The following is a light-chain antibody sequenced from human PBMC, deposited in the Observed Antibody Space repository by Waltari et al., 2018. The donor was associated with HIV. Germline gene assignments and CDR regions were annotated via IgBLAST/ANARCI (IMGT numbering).Light chain of an antibody. V-gene: IGKV1-13*02. J-gene: IGKJ5*01. Sequence: AILLIQPPPSLSASVVDSVTITCRASQAVFPAIDWYQQKPGRPPKLLIYDASTLQSGVSLRFSGRGSVTNFSLTVNTLHPEDFATYYCQQYKTFPLTFGQGTRVEIK. CDR1: QAVFPA. CDR2: DAS. CDR3: QQYKTFPLT.